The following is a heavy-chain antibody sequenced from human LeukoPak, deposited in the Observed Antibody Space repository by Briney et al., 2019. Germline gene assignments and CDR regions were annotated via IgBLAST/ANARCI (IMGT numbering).Heavy chain of an antibody. V-gene: IGHV1-46*01. CDR1: GYNFLNHY. CDR2: INPGGGST. CDR3: ARNPDKSVVGPPFAY. Sequence: GASVKVSCKTTGYNFLNHYIHWVRQAPGQGLEWMGMINPGGGSTSYAQKFQDRLTITRDTSTNTVSMGQSSLRSDDSAIYYCARNPDKSVVGPPFAYGGKGTLVTVCS. D-gene: IGHD2-15*01. J-gene: IGHJ4*02.